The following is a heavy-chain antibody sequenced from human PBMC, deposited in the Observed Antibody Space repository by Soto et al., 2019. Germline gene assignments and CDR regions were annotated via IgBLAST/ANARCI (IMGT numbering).Heavy chain of an antibody. V-gene: IGHV3-30-3*01. Sequence: HPGGSPRLSCAASGFTFSSYAMHWVRQAPGKGLEWVAVISYDGSNKYYADSVKGRFTISRDNSKNTLYLQMNSLRAEDTAVYYCARKVEMATITSHYYGMDVWGQGTTVTVSS. CDR1: GFTFSSYA. D-gene: IGHD5-12*01. CDR2: ISYDGSNK. J-gene: IGHJ6*02. CDR3: ARKVEMATITSHYYGMDV.